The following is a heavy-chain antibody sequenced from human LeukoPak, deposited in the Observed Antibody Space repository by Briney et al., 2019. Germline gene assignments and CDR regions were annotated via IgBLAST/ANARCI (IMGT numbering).Heavy chain of an antibody. Sequence: PGRSLRLSCAASGFTFDDYGMSWVRQAPGKGLEWVSGINWNGGSTGYADSVKGRFTISRDNAKNSLYLQMNSLRAEDTALYYCARVGVVAATGYYYYMDVWGKGTTVTVSS. J-gene: IGHJ6*03. CDR2: INWNGGST. V-gene: IGHV3-20*04. CDR3: ARVGVVAATGYYYYMDV. CDR1: GFTFDDYG. D-gene: IGHD2-15*01.